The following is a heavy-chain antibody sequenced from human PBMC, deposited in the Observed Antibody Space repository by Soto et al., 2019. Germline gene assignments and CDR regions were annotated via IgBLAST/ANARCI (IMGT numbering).Heavy chain of an antibody. CDR3: ASPGINGTTFQAGT. V-gene: IGHV3-21*01. CDR1: GFTFSSYS. Sequence: PVGSLRLSCAASGFTFSSYSMNWVRQAPGKGLEWVSSISSSSSYIYYADSVKGRFTISRDNAKNSLYLQMNSLRAEDTAVYYCASPGINGTTFQAGTWGQGTLVTVSS. CDR2: ISSSSSYI. D-gene: IGHD1-7*01. J-gene: IGHJ4*02.